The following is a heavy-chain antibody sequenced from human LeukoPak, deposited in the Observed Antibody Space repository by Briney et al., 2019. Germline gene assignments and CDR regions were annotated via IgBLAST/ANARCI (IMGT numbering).Heavy chain of an antibody. Sequence: ASVKVSCKASGYTFISYGISWVRQAPGQGLEWMGWITAYNGNTNYAQKLQGRVTMTTDTSTSTAYMELRSLRSDDTAVYYCARDERSSSGSPPDHWGQGTLVTVSS. CDR2: ITAYNGNT. V-gene: IGHV1-18*01. D-gene: IGHD6-19*01. CDR1: GYTFISYG. CDR3: ARDERSSSGSPPDH. J-gene: IGHJ5*02.